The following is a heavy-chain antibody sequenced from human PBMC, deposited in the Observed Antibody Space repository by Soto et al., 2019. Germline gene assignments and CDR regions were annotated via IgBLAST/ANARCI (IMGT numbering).Heavy chain of an antibody. CDR2: IYPGDSET. Sequence: RGESLKVSCKGSGYSFASYWIAWVRQMPGKGLEWMGIIYPGDSETRYSPSFRGQVTISADKSISTAYLQWASLKASDTAMYFCARGTPYDYWGQGTQVTVSS. CDR1: GYSFASYW. CDR3: ARGTPYDY. V-gene: IGHV5-51*01. J-gene: IGHJ4*02.